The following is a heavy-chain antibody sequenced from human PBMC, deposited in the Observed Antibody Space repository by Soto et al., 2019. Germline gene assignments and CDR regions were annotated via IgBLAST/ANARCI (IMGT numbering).Heavy chain of an antibody. D-gene: IGHD3-10*01. CDR2: IYYSGST. CDR1: GGSISSGGYY. Sequence: PSETLSLTCTVSGGSISSGGYYWSWIRQHLGKGLEWIGYIYYSGSTYYNPPLKSRVTISVDTSKNQFSLKLSSVTAADTAVYYCARVEIMVRGVIMDRDYYYMDVWGKGTTVTVSS. V-gene: IGHV4-31*03. CDR3: ARVEIMVRGVIMDRDYYYMDV. J-gene: IGHJ6*03.